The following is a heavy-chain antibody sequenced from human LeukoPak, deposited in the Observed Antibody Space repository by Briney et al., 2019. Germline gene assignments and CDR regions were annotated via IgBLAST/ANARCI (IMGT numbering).Heavy chain of an antibody. J-gene: IGHJ4*02. Sequence: PGGSLRLSCAASGFTFSSYDMHRVRHATGKGLEWVSVIGTSGDTYYAGSVKGRFTISRENAKNSLYLQMNSLTAGDTAVYFCSRVGSSGWPNYFDSWGQGTLVTVSS. CDR1: GFTFSSYD. D-gene: IGHD6-19*01. CDR3: SRVGSSGWPNYFDS. CDR2: IGTSGDT. V-gene: IGHV3-13*04.